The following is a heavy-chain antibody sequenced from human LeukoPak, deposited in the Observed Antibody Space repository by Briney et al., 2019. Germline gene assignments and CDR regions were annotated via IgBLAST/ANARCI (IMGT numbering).Heavy chain of an antibody. Sequence: VASVKVSCTASGYTFTSYGISWVRQAPGQGLEWMGWISAYNGNTNYAQKLQGRVTMTTDTSTSTAYMELRSLRSDDTAVYYCAREMRTGTTDYWGQGTLVTVSS. CDR1: GYTFTSYG. J-gene: IGHJ4*02. CDR3: AREMRTGTTDY. V-gene: IGHV1-18*01. CDR2: ISAYNGNT. D-gene: IGHD1-7*01.